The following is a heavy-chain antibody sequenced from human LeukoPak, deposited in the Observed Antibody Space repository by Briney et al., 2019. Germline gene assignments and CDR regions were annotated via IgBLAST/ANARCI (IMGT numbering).Heavy chain of an antibody. CDR2: IIPIFGTA. Sequence: SVKVSCKASGGTFSSYAISWARQAPGQGLEWMGGIIPIFGTANYAQKFQGRVTITTDKSTSTAYMELSSLRSEDTAVYYCARAGVVVPAGRGYFDLWGRGTLVTVSS. CDR1: GGTFSSYA. D-gene: IGHD2-2*01. J-gene: IGHJ2*01. V-gene: IGHV1-69*05. CDR3: ARAGVVVPAGRGYFDL.